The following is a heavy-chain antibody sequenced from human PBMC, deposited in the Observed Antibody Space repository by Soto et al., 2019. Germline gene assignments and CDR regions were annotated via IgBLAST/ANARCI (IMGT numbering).Heavy chain of an antibody. CDR1: TFTLSTYG. Sequence: QVQLVESGGGVGQPGRSLRLSCAASTFTLSTYGMHWVRQAPAKGLAWVAVISYDGTNKYYADSVKGRFTISSDNYRNTLALQMHSLTTEDTAVYYCARGAEYQVLSRDYFSGMDVWGPGIMVTVSS. CDR2: ISYDGTNK. J-gene: IGHJ6*02. V-gene: IGHV3-30*03. D-gene: IGHD2-2*01. CDR3: ARGAEYQVLSRDYFSGMDV.